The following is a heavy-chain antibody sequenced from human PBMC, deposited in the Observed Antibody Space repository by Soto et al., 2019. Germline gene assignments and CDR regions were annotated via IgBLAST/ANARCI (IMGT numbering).Heavy chain of an antibody. CDR3: ARHGYDYGDYEVGHGMDV. CDR1: GYSFTSYW. CDR2: IYPGDSDT. V-gene: IGHV5-51*01. Sequence: GESLKISCKGSGYSFTSYWIGWVRQMPGKGLEWMGIIYPGDSDTRYSPSFQGQVTISADKSISTAYLQWSSLKASDTAMYYCARHGYDYGDYEVGHGMDVWGQGTTVPVSS. J-gene: IGHJ6*02. D-gene: IGHD4-17*01.